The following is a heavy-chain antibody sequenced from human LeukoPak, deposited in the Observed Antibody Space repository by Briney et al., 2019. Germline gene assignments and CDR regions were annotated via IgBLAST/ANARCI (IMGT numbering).Heavy chain of an antibody. Sequence: SGPTLVNPTQTLTLTCTFSGFSLSTSGVGVGWIRQPPGKALEWLALIYWDDDKRYSPSPKSRLTITKDTSKNQVVLTMTNMDPVDTATYYCAHSPPPYYYDSSGYYHDAFDIWGQGTMVTVSS. CDR2: IYWDDDK. J-gene: IGHJ3*02. CDR3: AHSPPPYYYDSSGYYHDAFDI. D-gene: IGHD3-22*01. CDR1: GFSLSTSGVG. V-gene: IGHV2-5*02.